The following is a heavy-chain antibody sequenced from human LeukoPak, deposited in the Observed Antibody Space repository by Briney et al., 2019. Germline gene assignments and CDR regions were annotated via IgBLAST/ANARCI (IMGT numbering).Heavy chain of an antibody. J-gene: IGHJ4*02. CDR1: GFTFSSYS. CDR2: ISYDGSNK. Sequence: GGSLRLSCAASGFTFSSYSIHWVRQAQGKGLEWVAVISYDGSNKFYADSVKGRFTISRDNSKSTLYLQMNSLRAEDTAVYYCARAPSWWWLDYWGQGTLVTVSS. D-gene: IGHD2-21*01. CDR3: ARAPSWWWLDY. V-gene: IGHV3-30-3*01.